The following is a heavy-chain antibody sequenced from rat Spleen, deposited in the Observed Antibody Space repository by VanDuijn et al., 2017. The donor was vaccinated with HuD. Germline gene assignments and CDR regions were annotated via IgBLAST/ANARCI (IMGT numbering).Heavy chain of an antibody. Sequence: EVQLQESGPGLVKPSQSLSLTCSVTGYSITSSYRWNWIRKFPGNKLEWMGYINSAGTTNYNPSLKSRISITRDTSKNQFFLQVNSVTTEDTATYYCARYTYYGYYYFDYWGQVVMVTVSS. CDR1: GYSITSSYR. J-gene: IGHJ2*01. D-gene: IGHD1-9*01. V-gene: IGHV3-3*01. CDR2: INSAGTT. CDR3: ARYTYYGYYYFDY.